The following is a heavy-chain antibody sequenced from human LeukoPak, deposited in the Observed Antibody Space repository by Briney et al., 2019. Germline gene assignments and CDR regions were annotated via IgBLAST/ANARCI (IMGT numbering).Heavy chain of an antibody. J-gene: IGHJ4*02. V-gene: IGHV4-59*08. Sequence: SETLSLTCTVSGGSISSYYWSWIRQPPGKGLEWIGYIYYSGSTNYNPSLKSRVTISVDTSKNQFSLKLSSVTAADTAVYYCARHRLGVWGSYRSYFDYWGQGTLVTVSS. D-gene: IGHD3-16*02. CDR2: IYYSGST. CDR1: GGSISSYY. CDR3: ARHRLGVWGSYRSYFDY.